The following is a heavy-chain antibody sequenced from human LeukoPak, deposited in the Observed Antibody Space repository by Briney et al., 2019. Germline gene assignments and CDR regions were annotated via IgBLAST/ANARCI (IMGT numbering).Heavy chain of an antibody. V-gene: IGHV3-48*03. D-gene: IGHD5-18*01. CDR1: GFTFSSYE. CDR2: ISSSGSTI. Sequence: PGGSLRLSCAASGFTFSSYEMNWVRQAPGKGLEWVSYISSSGSTIYYADSVKGRFTISRDNAKNSLYLQMNSLRAEDTAVYYCARDLPIQLWSPDYFDYWGQGTLVTVSS. J-gene: IGHJ4*02. CDR3: ARDLPIQLWSPDYFDY.